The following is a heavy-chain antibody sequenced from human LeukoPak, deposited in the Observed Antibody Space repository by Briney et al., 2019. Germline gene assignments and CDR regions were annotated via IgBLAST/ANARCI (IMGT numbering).Heavy chain of an antibody. CDR2: VSGTGGRT. CDR3: ARAAYDNSGYLTL. D-gene: IGHD3-22*01. Sequence: GGSLRLSCAASGFTFSTYAMSWVRQAPGKGLEWVSVVSGTGGRTYYADSVKGRFTISRDSPKNTLYLQMNSLRAEDTAVYYCARAAYDNSGYLTLWGQGTLVTVSS. V-gene: IGHV3-23*01. J-gene: IGHJ4*02. CDR1: GFTFSTYA.